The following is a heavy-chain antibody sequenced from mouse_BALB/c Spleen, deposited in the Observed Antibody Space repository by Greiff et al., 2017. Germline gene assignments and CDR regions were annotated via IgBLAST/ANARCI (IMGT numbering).Heavy chain of an antibody. CDR2: IYPGNSDT. J-gene: IGHJ3*01. CDR3: TRGITTARTWFAY. CDR1: GYTFTSYW. V-gene: IGHV1-5*01. D-gene: IGHD1-2*01. Sequence: EVQLQQSGTVLARPGASVKMSCKASGYTFTSYWMHWVKQRPGQGLEWIGAIYPGNSDTSYNQKFKGKAKLTAVTSTSTAYMELSSLTNEDSAVYYCTRGITTARTWFAYWGQGTLVTVSA.